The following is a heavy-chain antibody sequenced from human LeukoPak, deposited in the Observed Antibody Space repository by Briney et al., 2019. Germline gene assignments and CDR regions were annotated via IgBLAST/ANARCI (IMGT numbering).Heavy chain of an antibody. CDR2: IYYSGST. CDR3: ARHDLVVTATILDY. Sequence: SETLALTCTLSGGSISSSSYYWDWIRQPPGKGLEWLGSIYYSGSTYYNPSLKSRVTISVDTSKNQFSLKLSSVTAADTAVYYCARHDLVVTATILDYWGQGTLVTVSS. D-gene: IGHD2-21*02. V-gene: IGHV4-39*01. CDR1: GGSISSSSYY. J-gene: IGHJ4*02.